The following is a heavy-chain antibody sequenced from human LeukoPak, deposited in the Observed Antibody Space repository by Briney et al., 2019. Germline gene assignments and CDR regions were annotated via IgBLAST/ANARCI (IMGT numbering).Heavy chain of an antibody. Sequence: ASVKVSCKASGYTFTGYYMHWVRQAPGQGPEWMGRINPNSGGTNYAQKFQGRVTMTRDTSISTAYMELSRLRSDDTAVYYCARDLHTFGFDYWGQGTLVTVSS. CDR1: GYTFTGYY. V-gene: IGHV1-2*06. CDR2: INPNSGGT. CDR3: ARDLHTFGFDY. D-gene: IGHD3-16*01. J-gene: IGHJ4*02.